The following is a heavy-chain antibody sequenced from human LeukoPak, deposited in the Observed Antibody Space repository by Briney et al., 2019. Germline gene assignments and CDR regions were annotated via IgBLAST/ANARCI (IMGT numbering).Heavy chain of an antibody. J-gene: IGHJ4*02. CDR3: ARGGAAAEIPYFDY. CDR1: GGSISSSSSY. Sequence: PSETLSLTCSVSGGSISSSSSYWGWIRQPPGKGLEWIGSIYYSGSSFDNPSLKSRVTISVDTSKNQFSLKLSSVTAADTAVYYCARGGAAAEIPYFDYWGQGTLVTVSS. V-gene: IGHV4-39*07. CDR2: IYYSGSS. D-gene: IGHD6-13*01.